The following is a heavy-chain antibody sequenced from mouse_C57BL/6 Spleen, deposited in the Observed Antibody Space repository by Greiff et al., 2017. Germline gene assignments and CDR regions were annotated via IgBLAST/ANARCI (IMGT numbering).Heavy chain of an antibody. V-gene: IGHV1-69*01. CDR3: ARSRLRRGMEYAMDY. CDR2: IDPSDSST. CDR1: GYTFTSYW. Sequence: QVQLQQPGAELVMPGASVKLSCKASGYTFTSYWMHWVKQRPGQGLEWIGEIDPSDSSTNYNQKFKGKSTLTVDKSSSTAYMQLSSLTSEDAAVYYCARSRLRRGMEYAMDYWGQGTSVTVSS. J-gene: IGHJ4*01. D-gene: IGHD2-4*01.